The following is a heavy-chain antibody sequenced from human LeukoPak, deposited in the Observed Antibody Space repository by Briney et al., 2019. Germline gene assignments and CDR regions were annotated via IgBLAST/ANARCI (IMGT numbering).Heavy chain of an antibody. CDR1: GYTFSTYE. D-gene: IGHD4-17*01. J-gene: IGHJ4*02. CDR3: ARDADYGVYLDM. CDR2: IDNSTGTV. Sequence: GGSLSLSCAASGYTFSTYEMTWVRQAPGKGLEWVSYIDNSTGTVHYDHSLKGRFTISRDNTKNSLYLQMHSLRAEDTAIYYRARDADYGVYLDMWGQGTLVTVAA. V-gene: IGHV3-48*03.